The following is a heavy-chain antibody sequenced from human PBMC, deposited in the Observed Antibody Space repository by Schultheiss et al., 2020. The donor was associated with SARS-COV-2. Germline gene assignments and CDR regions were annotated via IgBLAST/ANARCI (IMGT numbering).Heavy chain of an antibody. CDR1: GGSISSSSYY. D-gene: IGHD3-10*01. J-gene: IGHJ5*02. Sequence: SETLSLTCTVSGGSISSSSYYWGWIRQPPGRGLEWIGSIYYSGSTYYNPSLKSRVTISVDTSKNQFPLKLSSVTAADTAVYYCASIPSHPYYGSGGYMVRFDPWGQGTLVTVSS. CDR2: IYYSGST. CDR3: ASIPSHPYYGSGGYMVRFDP. V-gene: IGHV4-39*06.